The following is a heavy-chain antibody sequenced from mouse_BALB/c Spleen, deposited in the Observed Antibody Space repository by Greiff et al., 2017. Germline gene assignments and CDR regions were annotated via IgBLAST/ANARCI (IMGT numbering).Heavy chain of an antibody. CDR1: GFTFSSYG. D-gene: IGHD2-10*02. CDR2: ISSGGSYT. J-gene: IGHJ4*01. CDR3: ARLGYGNYFYAMDY. Sequence: EVQVVESGGDLVKPGGSLKLSCAASGFTFSSYGMSWVRQTPDKRLEWVATISSGGSYTYYPDSVKGRFTISRDNAKNTLYLQMSSLKSEDTAMYYCARLGYGNYFYAMDYWGQGTSVTVSS. V-gene: IGHV5-6*01.